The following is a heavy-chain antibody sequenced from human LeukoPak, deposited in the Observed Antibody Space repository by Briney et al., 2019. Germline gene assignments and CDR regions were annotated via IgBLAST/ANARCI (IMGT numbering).Heavy chain of an antibody. D-gene: IGHD2-21*02. J-gene: IGHJ4*02. V-gene: IGHV3-30-3*01. CDR3: ARDTRGDYYFDY. CDR1: GFTFSSYA. Sequence: PGRSLRHSCAASGFTFSSYAMHWVRQAPGKGLEWVAVISYDGSNKYYADSVKGRFTISRDNSKNTLYLQMNSLRAEDTAVYYCARDTRGDYYFDYWGQGTLVTVSS. CDR2: ISYDGSNK.